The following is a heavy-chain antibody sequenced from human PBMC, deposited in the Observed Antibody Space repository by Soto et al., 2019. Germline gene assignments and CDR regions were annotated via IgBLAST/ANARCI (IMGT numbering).Heavy chain of an antibody. CDR1: GFTFSSYW. V-gene: IGHV3-7*05. Sequence: GGSLRLSCAASGFTFSSYWMSWVRQAPGKGLEWVANIKQDGSEKHNVDSGKGRFTISRDNAKNSLYLQMNSLRAEDTAVYYCARPTPPHHPYYYDSSGFDTIFDYWGQGTLVTVSS. J-gene: IGHJ4*02. CDR3: ARPTPPHHPYYYDSSGFDTIFDY. CDR2: IKQDGSEK. D-gene: IGHD3-22*01.